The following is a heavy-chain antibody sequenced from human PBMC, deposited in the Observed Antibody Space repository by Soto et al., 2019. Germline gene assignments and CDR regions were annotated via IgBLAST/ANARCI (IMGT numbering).Heavy chain of an antibody. V-gene: IGHV4-39*02. CDR3: AARHPSYCSGGSCCPPTPFDI. Sequence: QLQLQESGPGLMKPSETLSLTCTVSGGSISSSSHYWVWIRQPPGKGLEWIGSVYYSGGTYYNPSLESRLTISLDTSKNNSSLKLNAVTAADTAVYYCAARHPSYCSGGSCCPPTPFDIWGRGTMVTVSS. J-gene: IGHJ3*02. CDR1: GGSISSSSHY. D-gene: IGHD2-15*01. CDR2: VYYSGGT.